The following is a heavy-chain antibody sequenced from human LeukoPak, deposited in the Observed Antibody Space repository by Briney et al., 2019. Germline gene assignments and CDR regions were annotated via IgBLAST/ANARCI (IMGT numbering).Heavy chain of an antibody. Sequence: SETLSLTCTVSGGSISSYYWSWIRQPAGKGLEWIGRIYTSGSTYYNPSLKSRVTISVDTSKNQLSLKLTSVTAADTAVYHCARGYCSSSSCYIFRPVDYWGQGTLVTVSS. CDR1: GGSISSYY. J-gene: IGHJ4*02. CDR2: IYTSGST. D-gene: IGHD2-2*03. CDR3: ARGYCSSSSCYIFRPVDY. V-gene: IGHV4-4*07.